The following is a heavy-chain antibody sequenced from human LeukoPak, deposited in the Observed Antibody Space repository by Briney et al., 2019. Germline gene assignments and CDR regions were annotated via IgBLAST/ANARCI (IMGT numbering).Heavy chain of an antibody. J-gene: IGHJ3*02. V-gene: IGHV4-39*02. CDR1: GGSVSSYY. CDR3: AREEITMIVVVIMGAFDI. CDR2: IYYSGST. Sequence: PSETLSLTCSVSGGSVSSYYWGWIRQPPGKGLEWIGSIYYSGSTYYNPSLKSRVTISVDTSKNQFSLKLSSVTAADTAVYYCAREEITMIVVVIMGAFDIWGQGTMVTVSS. D-gene: IGHD3-22*01.